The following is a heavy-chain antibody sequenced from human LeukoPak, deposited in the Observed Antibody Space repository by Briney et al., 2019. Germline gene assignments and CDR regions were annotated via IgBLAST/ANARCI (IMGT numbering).Heavy chain of an antibody. V-gene: IGHV1-18*04. Sequence: ASVKVSCKASGYTFTGYYMHWVRQAPGQGLEWMGWISAYNGNTNYAQKLQGRVTMTTDTSTSTAYMELRSLRSDDTAVYYCARDLGTATKDYWGQGTLVTVSS. J-gene: IGHJ4*02. CDR1: GYTFTGYY. CDR2: ISAYNGNT. D-gene: IGHD1-26*01. CDR3: ARDLGTATKDY.